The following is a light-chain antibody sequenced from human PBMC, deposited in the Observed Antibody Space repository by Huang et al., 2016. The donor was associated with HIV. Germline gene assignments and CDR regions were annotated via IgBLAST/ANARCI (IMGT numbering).Light chain of an antibody. CDR1: QSLSSQ. CDR3: QQYNDWPLT. J-gene: IGKJ1*01. Sequence: ELVMTQSPATLSVSPGERVPLSCRASQSLSSQLAWYQQKRGQAPRLLIYGVSTRATDIPARFSGSGSGTDFTLTINSLQSEDFATYYCQQYNDWPLTFGQGTEVEIK. CDR2: GVS. V-gene: IGKV3-15*01.